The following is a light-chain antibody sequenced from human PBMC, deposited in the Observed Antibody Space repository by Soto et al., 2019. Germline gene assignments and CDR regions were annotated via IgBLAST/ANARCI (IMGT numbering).Light chain of an antibody. CDR1: QSVSNNY. V-gene: IGKV3-20*01. CDR3: QHYGSSGT. Sequence: EIVLTQSPGTLSLSPGERATPSCRASQSVSNNYLAWYQQKPGQAPRLLIYGASNRATGIPDRFSGSGSGTDFTLTISRLEPEDFAVYYCQHYGSSGTLGQGTKVDIK. CDR2: GAS. J-gene: IGKJ1*01.